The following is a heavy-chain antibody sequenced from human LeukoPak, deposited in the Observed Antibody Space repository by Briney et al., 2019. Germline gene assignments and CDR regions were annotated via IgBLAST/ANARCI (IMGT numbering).Heavy chain of an antibody. CDR3: ARDLESPTYYDILTGYRRPFDY. V-gene: IGHV1-18*01. J-gene: IGHJ4*02. D-gene: IGHD3-9*01. Sequence: AASVKVSCKASGYTFTSYGISWVRQAPGQGLEWMGWISAYNGNTNYAQKLQGRVTMTTDTSTSTAYMELRSLRSDDTAVYYCARDLESPTYYDILTGYRRPFDYWGQGTLVTVSS. CDR1: GYTFTSYG. CDR2: ISAYNGNT.